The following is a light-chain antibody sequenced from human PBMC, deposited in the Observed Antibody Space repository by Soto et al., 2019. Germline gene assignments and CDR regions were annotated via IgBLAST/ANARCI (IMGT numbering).Light chain of an antibody. V-gene: IGKV1-9*01. Sequence: IQLTQSPSSLSASVGDSVTITCRASQGISSYLAWYQQKPGKAPKLLIYAASTLQSGVPSRFSGSGSGTDFTLTISSLQPEDFATYSCQQLNSYPWTFGQGTKVEIK. CDR1: QGISSY. CDR3: QQLNSYPWT. J-gene: IGKJ1*01. CDR2: AAS.